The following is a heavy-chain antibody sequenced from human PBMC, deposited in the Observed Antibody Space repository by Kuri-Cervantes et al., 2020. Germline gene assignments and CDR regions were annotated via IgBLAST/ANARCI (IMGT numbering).Heavy chain of an antibody. Sequence: SSYAMSWVRQAPGKGLEWVSLISGSGGTTYYADSVKGRFTISRDNSKNTLYLQMNSLRAEDTAVYYCASRNGDYVDYWGQGTLVTVSS. V-gene: IGHV3-23*01. CDR3: ASRNGDYVDY. CDR1: SSYA. J-gene: IGHJ4*02. CDR2: ISGSGGTT. D-gene: IGHD4-17*01.